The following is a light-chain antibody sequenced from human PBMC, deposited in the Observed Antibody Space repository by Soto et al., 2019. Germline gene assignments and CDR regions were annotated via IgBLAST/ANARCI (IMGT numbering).Light chain of an antibody. J-gene: IGKJ3*01. V-gene: IGKV1-39*01. CDR2: DAA. CDR1: QNINTY. Sequence: DIEMTQSPYSLSAAVGDRVTITCRASQNINTYLNWYQQKPGKAPTLLIFDAASLHSAVPSSFSGSGSRTDFTLTITTLQPEDLANYYCQQASSAPFSFGPRTIVY. CDR3: QQASSAPFS.